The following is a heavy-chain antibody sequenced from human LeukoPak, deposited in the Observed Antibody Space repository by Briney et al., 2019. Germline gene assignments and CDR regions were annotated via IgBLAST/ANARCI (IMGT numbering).Heavy chain of an antibody. CDR1: GFTFSSYA. CDR3: AKGQLSVTGWFDP. Sequence: GGSLRLSCAASGFTFSSYAMSWVRQAPGKGLEWVSAISASGGSTYYADSVKGRFTISRDNSKNTLYLQLNSLRAEDTAVYYCAKGQLSVTGWFDPWGQGTLVTVSS. D-gene: IGHD4-17*01. CDR2: ISASGGST. J-gene: IGHJ5*02. V-gene: IGHV3-23*01.